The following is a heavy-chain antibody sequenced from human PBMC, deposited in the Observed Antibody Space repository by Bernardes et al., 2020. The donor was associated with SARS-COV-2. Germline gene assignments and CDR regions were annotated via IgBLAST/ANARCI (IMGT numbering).Heavy chain of an antibody. CDR3: ARIKVAAHFSS. CDR2: INHSGST. CDR1: GGSFSGYY. D-gene: IGHD6-6*01. Sequence: SETLSLTCAVYGGSFSGYYWSWIRQPPGKGLEWIGEINHSGSTNYNPSLKSRVTISVDTSKNQFSLKLSSVTAADTAVYYCARIKVAAHFSSWGQGTLVTVSS. V-gene: IGHV4-34*01. J-gene: IGHJ4*02.